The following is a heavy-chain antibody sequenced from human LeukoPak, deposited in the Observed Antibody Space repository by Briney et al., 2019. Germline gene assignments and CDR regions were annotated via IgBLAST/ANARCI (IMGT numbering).Heavy chain of an antibody. J-gene: IGHJ6*03. D-gene: IGHD3-3*01. Sequence: GASVKVSCKASGYTFTSYGISWVRQAPGQGLEWMGGIIPIFGTANYAQKFQGRVTITTDESTSTAYMELSSLRSEDTAVYYCASTIDFWSGSRGYYYYMDVWGKGTTVTVSS. CDR1: GYTFTSYG. V-gene: IGHV1-69*05. CDR3: ASTIDFWSGSRGYYYYMDV. CDR2: IIPIFGTA.